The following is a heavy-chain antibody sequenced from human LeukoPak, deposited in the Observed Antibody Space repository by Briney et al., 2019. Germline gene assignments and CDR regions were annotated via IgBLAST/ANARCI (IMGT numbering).Heavy chain of an antibody. V-gene: IGHV3-11*03. Sequence: PGGSLRLSCAASGFTFSDFYMSWIRQAPGKGLEWVSYIGSSSAYTNYADSVKGRFTISRDNAKNSLSLQMNSLRAEDTAVYYCAKNTMIVVVTRNNWYFDLWGRGTLVTVSS. J-gene: IGHJ2*01. CDR3: AKNTMIVVVTRNNWYFDL. CDR2: IGSSSAYT. D-gene: IGHD3-22*01. CDR1: GFTFSDFY.